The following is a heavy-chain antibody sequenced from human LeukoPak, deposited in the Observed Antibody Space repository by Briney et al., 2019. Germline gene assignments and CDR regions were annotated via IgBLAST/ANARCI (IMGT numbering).Heavy chain of an antibody. J-gene: IGHJ4*02. CDR1: GFTFSSYW. CDR3: ARTLAARHTSGYIDY. D-gene: IGHD3-22*01. Sequence: PGGSLRLSCAASGFTFSSYWMSWVRQAPGKGLEWVANIKEDGSEKYYVDSVKGRFTISRNNGKNSLYLQMNSLRAEDTAVYYCARTLAARHTSGYIDYWGQGTLVIVSS. CDR2: IKEDGSEK. V-gene: IGHV3-7*01.